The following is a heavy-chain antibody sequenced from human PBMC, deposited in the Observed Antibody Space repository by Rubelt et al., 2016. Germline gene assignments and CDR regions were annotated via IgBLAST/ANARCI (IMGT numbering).Heavy chain of an antibody. CDR3: AKSATVTTHFDY. CDR2: ISAYNGNT. D-gene: IGHD4-11*01. CDR1: GYTFTSYG. J-gene: IGHJ4*02. V-gene: IGHV1-18*01. Sequence: QVQLVQSGAEVKKPGSSVKVSCKASGYTFTSYGISWVRQAPGQGLEWMGWISAYNGNTNYAQKFQGWVTMTRETSISTAYMELSRLRSDDTAVYYCAKSATVTTHFDYWGQGTLVTVSS.